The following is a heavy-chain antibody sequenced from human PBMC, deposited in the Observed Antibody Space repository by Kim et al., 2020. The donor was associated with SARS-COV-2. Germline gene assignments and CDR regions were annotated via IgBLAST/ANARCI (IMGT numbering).Heavy chain of an antibody. CDR3: ARAGRDAFDI. CDR2: ISYDGSNK. Sequence: GGSLRLSCAASGFTFSSYAMHWVRQAPGKGLEWVAVISYDGSNKYYADSVKGRFTISRDNSKNTLYLQMNSLRAEDTAVYYCARAGRDAFDIWGQGTMVTVSS. V-gene: IGHV3-30*04. D-gene: IGHD3-10*01. CDR1: GFTFSSYA. J-gene: IGHJ3*02.